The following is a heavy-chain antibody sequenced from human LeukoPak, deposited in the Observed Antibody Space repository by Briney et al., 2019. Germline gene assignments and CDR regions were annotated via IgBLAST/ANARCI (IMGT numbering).Heavy chain of an antibody. CDR1: GFTFSTYA. CDR3: ARDDFGSGCFDL. V-gene: IGHV3-64*01. J-gene: IGHJ2*01. D-gene: IGHD3-3*01. Sequence: GGSLRLSCAASGFTFSTYAMHWVRQAPGKGLEYVSAISSNGGSTYYANSAKGRFTISRDNSKNTLYLQMGSLRAEDMAVYYCARDDFGSGCFDLWGRGTLVAVSS. CDR2: ISSNGGST.